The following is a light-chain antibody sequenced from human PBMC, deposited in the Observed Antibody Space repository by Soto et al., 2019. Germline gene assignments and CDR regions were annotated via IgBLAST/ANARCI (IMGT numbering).Light chain of an antibody. J-gene: IGKJ1*01. CDR3: QQYGDSPT. CDR1: QDIATY. Sequence: DIQMTQSPSSLSASVGNRVTITCQASQDIATYLNWYQQKPGKAPNLLIYDASNLETGVPSRFSGGGSGTHFTFTISNLQPEDIATYYCQQYGDSPTFGQGTKVDIK. CDR2: DAS. V-gene: IGKV1-33*01.